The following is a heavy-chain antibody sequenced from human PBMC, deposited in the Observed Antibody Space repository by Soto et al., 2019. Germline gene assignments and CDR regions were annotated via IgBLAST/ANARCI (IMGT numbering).Heavy chain of an antibody. Sequence: ASVKVSCKASGYTFTSYGISWVRQAPGQGLEWMGWISAYNGNTNYAQKLQGRVTMTTDTSTSTAYMELRSLRSDDTAVYYCAREWDSSSSYYYGMDVWGQGTTVTVSS. V-gene: IGHV1-18*01. D-gene: IGHD6-6*01. CDR2: ISAYNGNT. CDR3: AREWDSSSSYYYGMDV. CDR1: GYTFTSYG. J-gene: IGHJ6*02.